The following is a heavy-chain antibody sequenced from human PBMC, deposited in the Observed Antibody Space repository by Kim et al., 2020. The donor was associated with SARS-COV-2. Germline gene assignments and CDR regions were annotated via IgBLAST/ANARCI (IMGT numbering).Heavy chain of an antibody. CDR1: GFTFSSYG. J-gene: IGHJ6*02. Sequence: GGSLRLSCAASGFTFSSYGMHWVRQAPGKGLEWVAVISYDGSNKYYADSVKGRFTISRDNSKNTLYLQMNSLRAEDTDVYYCAKEFGNPGYYGMDVWGQGTTVTVSS. V-gene: IGHV3-30*18. D-gene: IGHD3-10*01. CDR2: ISYDGSNK. CDR3: AKEFGNPGYYGMDV.